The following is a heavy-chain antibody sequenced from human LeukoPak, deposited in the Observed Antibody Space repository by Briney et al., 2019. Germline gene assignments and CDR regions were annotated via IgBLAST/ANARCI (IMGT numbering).Heavy chain of an antibody. CDR1: GLTFSSYG. V-gene: IGHV3-30*18. D-gene: IGHD6-19*01. CDR2: ISYDGSNK. CDR3: AKDSVLTGYSSGWYSENWFDP. Sequence: GGSLRLSCAASGLTFSSYGMHWVRQAPGKGLEWVAVISYDGSNKYYADSVKGRFTISRDNSKNTLYLQMNSLRAEDTAVYYCAKDSVLTGYSSGWYSENWFDPWGQGTLVTVSS. J-gene: IGHJ5*02.